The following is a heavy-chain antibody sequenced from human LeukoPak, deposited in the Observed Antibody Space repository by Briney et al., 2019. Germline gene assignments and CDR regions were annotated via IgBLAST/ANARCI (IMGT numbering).Heavy chain of an antibody. V-gene: IGHV4-59*01. CDR2: MSNTGIT. D-gene: IGHD4-23*01. Sequence: PSETLSLTCTVSGGSISSYFWSWIRQPPGQGLEWIGYMSNTGITKYNPSLKSRVTISADTSKNQFSLNLNSVTAADTAVYYCAKASVTTAVLFDSWGQGTLVAVSS. J-gene: IGHJ4*02. CDR3: AKASVTTAVLFDS. CDR1: GGSISSYF.